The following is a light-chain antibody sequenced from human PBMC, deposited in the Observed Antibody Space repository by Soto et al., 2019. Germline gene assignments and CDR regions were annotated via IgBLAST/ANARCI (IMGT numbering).Light chain of an antibody. V-gene: IGKV3-11*01. CDR3: QQRSNWPPT. CDR2: GAS. CDR1: QSVSSD. J-gene: IGKJ5*01. Sequence: EIVLTQSPATLSVSPGERATLSCRASQSVSSDLAWYHQKPGQAPRLLIYGASTRATGIPARFSGSGSGTDFNLNIASLEPEDAAFYFCQQRSNWPPTFGQGTRLEI.